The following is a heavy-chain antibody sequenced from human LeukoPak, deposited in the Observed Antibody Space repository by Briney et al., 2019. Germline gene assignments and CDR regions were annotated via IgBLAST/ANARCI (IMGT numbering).Heavy chain of an antibody. J-gene: IGHJ4*02. CDR2: INHSGST. Sequence: SETLSLTCAVYGGSFSGYYWSWIRQPPGKGLEWIGEINHSGSTNYNPSLKSRVTISVDTSKNQFSLKLSSVTAADTAVYYCARLSLKGGDYYESSGYDPGDYWGQGTLVTVSS. D-gene: IGHD3-22*01. CDR3: ARLSLKGGDYYESSGYDPGDY. CDR1: GGSFSGYY. V-gene: IGHV4-34*01.